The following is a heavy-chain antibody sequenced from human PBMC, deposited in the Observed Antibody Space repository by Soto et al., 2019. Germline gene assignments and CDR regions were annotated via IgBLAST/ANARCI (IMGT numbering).Heavy chain of an antibody. J-gene: IGHJ4*02. D-gene: IGHD6-6*01. Sequence: SETLSLTCSVXSASLSSSTYYWSWIRQPPGRGPEWIGSIYYSGNTYYKPSLKSRVSISIDTSRNQFSLKLTSVTAADTGVYYCPSSSPFLYWCPRILVTVSS. CDR3: PSSSPFLY. CDR1: SASLSSSTYY. V-gene: IGHV4-39*01. CDR2: IYYSGNT.